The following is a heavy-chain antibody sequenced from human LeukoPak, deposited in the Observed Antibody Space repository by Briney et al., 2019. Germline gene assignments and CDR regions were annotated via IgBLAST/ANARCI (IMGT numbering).Heavy chain of an antibody. Sequence: PGGSLRLSCAASGFTFSSYAMSWVRQAPGKGLEWVSAISGSGGSTYYADSVKGRFTISRDNSKNTLYLQMNSLRAEDTAVYYCAKDPSSSWTVIWFDPWGQGTLVTVSS. CDR3: AKDPSSSWTVIWFDP. V-gene: IGHV3-23*01. D-gene: IGHD6-13*01. J-gene: IGHJ5*02. CDR1: GFTFSSYA. CDR2: ISGSGGST.